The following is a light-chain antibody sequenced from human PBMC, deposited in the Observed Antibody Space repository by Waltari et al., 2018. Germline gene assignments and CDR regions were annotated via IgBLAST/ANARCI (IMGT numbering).Light chain of an antibody. CDR1: QSISSY. V-gene: IGKV1-39*01. CDR3: QQSYSTPYT. J-gene: IGKJ2*01. Sequence: DIQMTQSPSSLSASVGDRVTITCRASQSISSYLNWYQQKLGKAPKLLIYTASSLQSGVPPRFSGSGSGTVFTLTISSLQPEDFATYYCQQSYSTPYTFGQGTKLEI. CDR2: TAS.